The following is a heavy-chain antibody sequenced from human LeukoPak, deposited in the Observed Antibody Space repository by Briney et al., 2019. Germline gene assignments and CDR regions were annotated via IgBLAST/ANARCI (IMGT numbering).Heavy chain of an antibody. CDR2: INHSGST. J-gene: IGHJ4*02. CDR1: GGSFTGYY. D-gene: IGHD2-2*02. Sequence: SETLSLTCAVDGGSFTGYYWSWIRQPPGKGLEWIGEINHSGSTNYNPSLKSRVTILVDTSKNQFSLKLSSVTAADTAVYYCARLGYCSSTTCYRYRFDSWGQGTLVTVSS. V-gene: IGHV4-34*01. CDR3: ARLGYCSSTTCYRYRFDS.